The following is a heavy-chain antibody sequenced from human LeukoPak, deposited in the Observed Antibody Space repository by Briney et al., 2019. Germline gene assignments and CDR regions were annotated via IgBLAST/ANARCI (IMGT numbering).Heavy chain of an antibody. CDR2: IYSGGST. D-gene: IGHD6-19*01. CDR1: GFTVSSNY. Sequence: GGSLRLSCAASGFTVSSNYMSWVCQAPGKGLEWVSVIYSGGSTYYADSVKGRFTISRDNSKNTLYLQMNSLRAEDTAVYYCARSENSSGWYEDAFDIWGQGTMVTVSS. J-gene: IGHJ3*02. CDR3: ARSENSSGWYEDAFDI. V-gene: IGHV3-66*01.